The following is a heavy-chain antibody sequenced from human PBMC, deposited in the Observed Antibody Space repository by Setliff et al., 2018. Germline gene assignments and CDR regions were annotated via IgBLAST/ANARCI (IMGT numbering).Heavy chain of an antibody. Sequence: GASVKVSCKASGYSFSDFYIHWVRQVPRRGPEWMGSINPKSGVTRYVQKFQGRVTITRDTSISTAYMELSSLRSDDTAVYYCARDGISWLNWLDPWGQGTPVTVSS. CDR3: ARDGISWLNWLDP. D-gene: IGHD6-13*01. CDR1: GYSFSDFY. CDR2: INPKSGVT. V-gene: IGHV1-2*02. J-gene: IGHJ5*02.